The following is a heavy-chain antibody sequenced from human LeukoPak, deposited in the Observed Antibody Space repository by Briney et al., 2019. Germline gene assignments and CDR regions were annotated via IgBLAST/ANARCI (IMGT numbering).Heavy chain of an antibody. J-gene: IGHJ4*02. D-gene: IGHD5-18*01. Sequence: GGSLRLSCAASGFTFSSYGMHWVRQAPGKGLEWVAVISYDGSNKYYADSVKGRFTISRDNSKNTLYLQMNSLRAEDTAVYYCAKEQIQLWIEFDYWGQGTLVTVSS. V-gene: IGHV3-30*18. CDR1: GFTFSSYG. CDR3: AKEQIQLWIEFDY. CDR2: ISYDGSNK.